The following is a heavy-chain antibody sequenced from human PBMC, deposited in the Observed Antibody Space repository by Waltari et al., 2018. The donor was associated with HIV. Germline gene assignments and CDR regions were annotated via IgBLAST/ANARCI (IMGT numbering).Heavy chain of an antibody. CDR2: IYYSGST. V-gene: IGHV4-39*07. J-gene: IGHJ4*02. CDR1: GGSISSSSYY. Sequence: QLQLQESGPGLVKPSETLSLTCTVSGGSISSSSYYWGWIRQPPGKGLEWIGSIYYSGSTHYNPSLKSRVTISVDTSKNQFSLKLSSVTAADTAVYYCARGFVILRYFDWLFREFDYWGQGTLVTVSS. D-gene: IGHD3-9*01. CDR3: ARGFVILRYFDWLFREFDY.